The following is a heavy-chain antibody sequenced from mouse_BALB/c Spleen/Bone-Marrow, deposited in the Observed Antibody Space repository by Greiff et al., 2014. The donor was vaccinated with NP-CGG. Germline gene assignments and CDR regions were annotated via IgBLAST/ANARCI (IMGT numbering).Heavy chain of an antibody. Sequence: VQLQQPGPGLVKPSQSLSLTCTVTGYSITSDYVWYWIRQFPGNKLEWMGYISYSGSTSYNPSLKGRISITRDTSKNQFFLQLNSVTTENTATYYCARRYYDYDFYAMDYWGQGTSVTVSS. V-gene: IGHV3-2*02. CDR3: ARRYYDYDFYAMDY. CDR1: GYSITSDYV. D-gene: IGHD2-4*01. CDR2: ISYSGST. J-gene: IGHJ4*01.